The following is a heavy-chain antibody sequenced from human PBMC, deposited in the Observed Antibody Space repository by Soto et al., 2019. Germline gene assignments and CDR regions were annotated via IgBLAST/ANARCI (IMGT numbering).Heavy chain of an antibody. J-gene: IGHJ4*02. D-gene: IGHD5-12*01. CDR3: AREYRGYSGYERGLDY. CDR2: IYYSGST. Sequence: QVQLQESGPGLVKPSQTLSLTCTVSGGSISSGGYYWSWIRQHPGKGLEWIGYIYYSGSTYYNPSLKSRVTISVDTSKNQFSLKLSSVTAADTAVYYCAREYRGYSGYERGLDYWGQGTLVTVSS. CDR1: GGSISSGGYY. V-gene: IGHV4-31*03.